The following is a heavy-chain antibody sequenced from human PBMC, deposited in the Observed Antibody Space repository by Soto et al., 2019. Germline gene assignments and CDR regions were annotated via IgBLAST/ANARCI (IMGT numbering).Heavy chain of an antibody. CDR2: IYYSGST. J-gene: IGHJ5*02. CDR3: ARQSSSSGYSSGWYEDNWFDP. V-gene: IGHV4-39*01. CDR1: GGSISSSSYY. D-gene: IGHD6-19*01. Sequence: KTSETLSLTCTVSGGSISSSSYYWGWIRQPPGKGLEWIGSIYYSGSTYYNPSLKSRVTISVDTSKNQFSLKLSSVTAADTAVYYCARQSSSSGYSSGWYEDNWFDPWGQGTLVTVSS.